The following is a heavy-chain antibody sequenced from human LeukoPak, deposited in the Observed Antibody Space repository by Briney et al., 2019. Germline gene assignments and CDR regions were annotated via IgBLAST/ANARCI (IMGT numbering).Heavy chain of an antibody. CDR2: VRYDESTK. J-gene: IGHJ4*02. Sequence: GGSLRLSCAASGFTFSNYGMHWVRQAPGKGLEWVAFVRYDESTKFYADSVKGRFTISRDNSKTTVYLQMNDLRGEDTAVYYCTKAKGQSWLFSHYWGRGTLVTVSS. CDR3: TKAKGQSWLFSHY. V-gene: IGHV3-30*02. D-gene: IGHD3-22*01. CDR1: GFTFSNYG.